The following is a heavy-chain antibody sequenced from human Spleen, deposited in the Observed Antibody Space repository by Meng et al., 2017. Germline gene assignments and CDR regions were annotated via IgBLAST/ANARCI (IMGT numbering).Heavy chain of an antibody. CDR1: GGSVSSSSYY. Sequence: QLQLQESGPGLVKPSETLSLPCTVSGGSVSSSSYYWGWIRQPPGKGLEWIGNIYYSGSTHYNPSLKSRVSISVDTSKNQFSLKLSSVTAADTAVYYCARGRPYFDYWGQGILVTVSS. J-gene: IGHJ4*02. V-gene: IGHV4-39*01. CDR2: IYYSGST. CDR3: ARGRPYFDY.